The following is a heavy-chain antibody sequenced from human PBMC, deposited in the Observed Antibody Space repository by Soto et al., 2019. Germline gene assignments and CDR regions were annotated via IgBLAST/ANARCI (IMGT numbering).Heavy chain of an antibody. J-gene: IGHJ4*02. CDR1: GFIISSYG. CDR3: AKDPKATGTHY. CDR2: ITYDGSNK. Sequence: LRLSCAASGFIISSYGMHWVRQAPGKGLEWVAVITYDGSNKYYADSVKGRFSISRDNSRNRLYLQMYSLRPEDTAVYYCAKDPKATGTHYWGRGTLVTVSS. D-gene: IGHD1-1*01. V-gene: IGHV3-30*18.